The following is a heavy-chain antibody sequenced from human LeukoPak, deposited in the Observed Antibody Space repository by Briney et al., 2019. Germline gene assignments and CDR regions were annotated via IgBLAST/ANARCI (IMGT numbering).Heavy chain of an antibody. CDR3: ARELLDFDY. D-gene: IGHD3-10*01. CDR2: ITGSGGST. CDR1: GFTFDNFA. J-gene: IGHJ4*02. V-gene: IGHV3-23*01. Sequence: GGSLRLSCAPSGFTFDNFAMTWVRQAPGKGLEWVSEITGSGGSTYYADSVKGRFTISRDNSKNTLYLQMNSLRAEDTAIYYCARELLDFDYWGQGTLVTVSS.